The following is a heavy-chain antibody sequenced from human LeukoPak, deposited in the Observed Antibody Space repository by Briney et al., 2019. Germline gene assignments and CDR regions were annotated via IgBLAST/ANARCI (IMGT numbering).Heavy chain of an antibody. CDR1: GYTFTGYY. V-gene: IGHV1-2*02. J-gene: IGHJ4*02. D-gene: IGHD3-22*01. CDR2: INPNSGGT. Sequence: SVKVSCKASGYTFTGYYMHWVRQAAGQGLEWMGWINPNSGGTNYAQKFQGRVTMTRDTSISTAYMELSRLRSDDTAVYYCARETTYYYDSSGYSHSSDYWGQGTLVTVSS. CDR3: ARETTYYYDSSGYSHSSDY.